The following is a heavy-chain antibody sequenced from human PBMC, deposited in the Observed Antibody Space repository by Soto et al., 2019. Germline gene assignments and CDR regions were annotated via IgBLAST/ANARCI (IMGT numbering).Heavy chain of an antibody. D-gene: IGHD6-13*01. J-gene: IGHJ6*02. CDR2: IYYSGST. CDR1: GGSISSSSYY. Sequence: PSETLSLTCTVSGGSISSSSYYWGWIRQPPGKGLEWIGSIYYSGSTYYNPSLKSRVTISVDTSKNQFSLKLSSVTAADTAVYYCARAILIAAAGTLYYYYGMDVWGQGTTVTVSS. CDR3: ARAILIAAAGTLYYYYGMDV. V-gene: IGHV4-39*01.